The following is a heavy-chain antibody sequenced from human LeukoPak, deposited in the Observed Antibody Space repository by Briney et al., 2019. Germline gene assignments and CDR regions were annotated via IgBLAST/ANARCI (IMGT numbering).Heavy chain of an antibody. V-gene: IGHV1-69*06. CDR2: IIPIFGTA. J-gene: IGHJ3*02. CDR1: GYTFTGYY. D-gene: IGHD6-13*01. CDR3: ARDPRHPIAAAGPRWAFDI. Sequence: GASVKVSCKASGYTFTGYYMHWVRQAPGQGLEWMGGIIPIFGTANYAQKFQGRVTITADKSTSTAYMELSSLRSEDTAVYYCARDPRHPIAAAGPRWAFDIWGQGTMVTVSS.